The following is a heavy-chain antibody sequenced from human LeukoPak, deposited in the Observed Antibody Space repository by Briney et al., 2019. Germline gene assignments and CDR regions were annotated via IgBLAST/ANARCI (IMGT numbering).Heavy chain of an antibody. J-gene: IGHJ4*02. CDR3: ARVWDGDSHYFDY. CDR2: IKQDGSEK. CDR1: GFTFTTYW. V-gene: IGHV3-7*01. D-gene: IGHD4-17*01. Sequence: GGSLRLSCAASGFTFTTYWMSWVRQVPGKGLEWVANIKQDGSEKYFVDFVKGRFTISRDNAKNSVYLQMNSLRAEDTAVYYCARVWDGDSHYFDYWGQGTLVTVSS.